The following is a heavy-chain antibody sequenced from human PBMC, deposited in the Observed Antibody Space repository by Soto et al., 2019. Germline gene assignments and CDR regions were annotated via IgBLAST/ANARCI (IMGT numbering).Heavy chain of an antibody. V-gene: IGHV1-18*01. D-gene: IGHD3-3*01. CDR1: GYTFTSYG. CDR2: ISAYNGNT. J-gene: IGHJ4*02. CDR3: ARGAVLYDFWSGYYIESGFDY. Sequence: ASVKVSCKASGYTFTSYGISWVRQAPGQGLEWMGWISAYNGNTNYAQKLQGRVTMTTDTSTSTAYMELRSLRSDDTAVYYCARGAVLYDFWSGYYIESGFDYWGQGTLVTVSS.